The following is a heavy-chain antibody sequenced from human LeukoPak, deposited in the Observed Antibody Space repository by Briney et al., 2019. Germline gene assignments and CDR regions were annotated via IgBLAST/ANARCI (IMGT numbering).Heavy chain of an antibody. D-gene: IGHD2/OR15-2a*01. J-gene: IGHJ4*02. CDR3: ARDSQRQNTHWFDY. Sequence: GRSLRLSCAASGFTFDDYAMHWVRQAPGKGLEWVAVISYDGSNKYYADSVKGRFTISRDNSKNTLYLQMNSLRAEDTAVYYCARDSQRQNTHWFDYWGQGTLVTVSS. CDR2: ISYDGSNK. V-gene: IGHV3-30-3*01. CDR1: GFTFDDYA.